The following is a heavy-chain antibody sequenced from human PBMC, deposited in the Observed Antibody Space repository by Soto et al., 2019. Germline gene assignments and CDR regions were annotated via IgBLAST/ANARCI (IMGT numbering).Heavy chain of an antibody. CDR1: GYTFTSYG. Sequence: QVQLVQSGVEVKKPGASVKVSCKASGYTFTSYGISWVRQAPGQGLEWMGWISAYNGNTNYAQKLQGRVTMTTDTSTSTAYMDLRSLRSDDTAVYYCARDFRILYELKDAFDIWGQGTMVSVSS. J-gene: IGHJ3*02. CDR2: ISAYNGNT. CDR3: ARDFRILYELKDAFDI. D-gene: IGHD2-8*01. V-gene: IGHV1-18*01.